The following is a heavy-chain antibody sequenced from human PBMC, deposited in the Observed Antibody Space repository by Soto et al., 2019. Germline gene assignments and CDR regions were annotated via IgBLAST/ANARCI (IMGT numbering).Heavy chain of an antibody. Sequence: QVQLVESGGGVVQPGRSLRLSCAASGFTFSSYGMHWVRQAPGKGLEWVAVISYDGSNKYYADSVKGRFTISRDNSKNTLYLQMNSLRAEDTAVYYCAKEGRYFDWLLYDYWGQGTLVTVSS. CDR2: ISYDGSNK. V-gene: IGHV3-30*18. CDR3: AKEGRYFDWLLYDY. D-gene: IGHD3-9*01. CDR1: GFTFSSYG. J-gene: IGHJ4*02.